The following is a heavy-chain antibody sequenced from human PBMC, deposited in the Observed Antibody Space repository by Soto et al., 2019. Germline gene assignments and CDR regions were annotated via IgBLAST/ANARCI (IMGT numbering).Heavy chain of an antibody. V-gene: IGHV4-30-4*01. CDR1: GGSISSGDYY. J-gene: IGHJ6*02. CDR3: ARVPTRITGTNYFYGMDV. D-gene: IGHD1-20*01. CDR2: IYYSGST. Sequence: SETLSLTCTVSGGSISSGDYYWSWIRQPPGKGLEWIGYIYYSGSTYYNPSLKSRVTISVDTSKNQFSLKLSSVTAADTAVYYCARVPTRITGTNYFYGMDVWGQRTTVPVSS.